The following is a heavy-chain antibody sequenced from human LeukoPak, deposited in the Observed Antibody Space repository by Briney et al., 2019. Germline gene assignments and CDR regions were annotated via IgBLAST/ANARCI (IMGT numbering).Heavy chain of an antibody. V-gene: IGHV3-30*18. CDR1: GFTFSAYG. J-gene: IGHJ4*02. CDR3: AKEAGYNYALLDS. D-gene: IGHD5-18*01. Sequence: GGSLRLSCAASGFTFSAYGMNWVRQAPGKGLEWVAVISKDASVKHYADSVKGRFTISRDNSRNTMYLQMNSLRVEDTAVYYCAKEAGYNYALLDSWGQGTLVTVSS. CDR2: ISKDASVK.